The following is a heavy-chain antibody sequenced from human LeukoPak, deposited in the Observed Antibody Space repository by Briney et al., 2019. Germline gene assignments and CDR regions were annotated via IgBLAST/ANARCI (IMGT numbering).Heavy chain of an antibody. CDR3: ARSPLGIAPFDY. CDR1: GFTFSSYW. Sequence: GGSLRLSCAASGFTFSSYWMSWVRQAPGKGLEWVANIKQDGSERNYVDSVKGRFTISRDNAKNSLYLQMDSLKTEDTAVYYCARSPLGIAPFDYWGQGTLVTVSS. J-gene: IGHJ4*02. D-gene: IGHD7-27*01. CDR2: IKQDGSER. V-gene: IGHV3-7*03.